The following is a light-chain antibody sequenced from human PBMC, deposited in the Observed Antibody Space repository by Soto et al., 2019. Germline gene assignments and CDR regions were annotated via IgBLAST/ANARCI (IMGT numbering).Light chain of an antibody. J-gene: IGLJ2*01. Sequence: QSVLTQPASVSGSPGQSITISCTGTSSEVGGYNYVSWYQQHPGKAPKLMIYDVSNRPSGVSNRFSGSKSGNTASLTISGLQAEDEADYYCSSYTSSSTLVVFGGGTKVTVL. CDR1: SSEVGGYNY. CDR2: DVS. V-gene: IGLV2-14*01. CDR3: SSYTSSSTLVV.